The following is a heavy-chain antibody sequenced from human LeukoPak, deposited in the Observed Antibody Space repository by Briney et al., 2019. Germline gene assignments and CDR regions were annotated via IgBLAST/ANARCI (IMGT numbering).Heavy chain of an antibody. V-gene: IGHV3-21*01. D-gene: IGHD2-15*01. CDR3: ARGANCSGGSCYTPKY. CDR2: ISSGSSHI. J-gene: IGHJ4*02. CDR1: GFSFSDYR. Sequence: GGSLRLSCAASGFSFSDYRMNWVRQAPGGGLEWVSSISSGSSHIYYVDSVKGRFTISRDNAKDLLYLQMNSLRAEDTAVYYCARGANCSGGSCYTPKYWGQGTLVTVSS.